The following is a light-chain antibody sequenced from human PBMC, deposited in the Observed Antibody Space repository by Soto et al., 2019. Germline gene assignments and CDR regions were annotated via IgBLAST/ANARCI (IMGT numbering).Light chain of an antibody. V-gene: IGKV3-20*01. CDR3: QQYGSPRPWE. J-gene: IGKJ1*01. CDR2: GAS. Sequence: EIVLTQSPGTLSLSPGERATLSCRASQSVSSSYLAWYQQKPGQAPRLLIYGASSRATGIPDRFSGSGSGTDFTLTISRLEPEDFAVYYCQQYGSPRPWEFGQGTKV. CDR1: QSVSSSY.